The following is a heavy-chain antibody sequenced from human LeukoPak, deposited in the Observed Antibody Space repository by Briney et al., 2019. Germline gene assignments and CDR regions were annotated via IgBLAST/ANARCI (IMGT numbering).Heavy chain of an antibody. CDR3: ARGSGRWLQRSEC. Sequence: PSETLSLTCTVSGGSISSGGYSWSWVRQHPGKGLEWIGYIYYSGSTYYNPSLKSRVTISVDTSKNQFSLKLSSVTAADTAVYYCARGSGRWLQRSECWGQGTLVTVSS. V-gene: IGHV4-31*03. CDR2: IYYSGST. J-gene: IGHJ4*02. D-gene: IGHD1-26*01. CDR1: GGSISSGGYS.